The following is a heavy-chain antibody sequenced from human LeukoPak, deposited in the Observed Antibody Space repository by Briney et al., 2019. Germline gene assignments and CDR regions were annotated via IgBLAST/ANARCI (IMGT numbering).Heavy chain of an antibody. CDR1: GFPFSGYW. V-gene: IGHV3-74*01. D-gene: IGHD5-12*01. J-gene: IGHJ5*02. Sequence: GGSLRLSCAASGFPFSGYWMDWVRHGPGKGLVWVSRIDDDGAGTTYADSVKGRFTISRDNAKNTLYLQMNSLRVEDTAVYYCARSAGGYDAWGQGTLVTVSS. CDR3: ARSAGGYDA. CDR2: IDDDGAGT.